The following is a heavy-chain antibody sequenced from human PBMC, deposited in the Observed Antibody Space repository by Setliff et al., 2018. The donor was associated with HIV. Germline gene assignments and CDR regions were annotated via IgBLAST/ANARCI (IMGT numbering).Heavy chain of an antibody. Sequence: GGSLRLSCAASGFTFSSYGMHWVRQAPDEGLEWVAFIRYDASYRYCADSVKGRFTISRDNSKNTLYLQMNSLRAEDTAVYFCAKNLYRSPWSPLDYWGQGTLVTVSS. D-gene: IGHD6-19*01. V-gene: IGHV3-30*02. CDR3: AKNLYRSPWSPLDY. CDR1: GFTFSSYG. CDR2: IRYDASYR. J-gene: IGHJ4*02.